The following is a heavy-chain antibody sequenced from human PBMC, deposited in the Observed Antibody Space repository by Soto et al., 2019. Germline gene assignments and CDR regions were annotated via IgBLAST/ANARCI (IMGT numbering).Heavy chain of an antibody. J-gene: IGHJ6*03. CDR3: TRSYWSGQYYYYYMDV. D-gene: IGHD1-1*01. V-gene: IGHV3-72*01. CDR2: IRDKVNSYTT. Sequence: EVQLVESGGGLVQPGVSLRLSCAASGFTFSDHYMDWVRQAPWKGLEWVGRIRDKVNSYTTEYAASVKGRFTISRDDSKNSVYLQMSSLKTEDTALYYCTRSYWSGQYYYYYMDVWGNGTTVTVSS. CDR1: GFTFSDHY.